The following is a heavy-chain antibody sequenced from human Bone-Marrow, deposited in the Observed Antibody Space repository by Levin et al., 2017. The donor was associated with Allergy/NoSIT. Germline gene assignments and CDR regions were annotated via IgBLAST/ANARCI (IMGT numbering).Heavy chain of an antibody. Sequence: PGESLKISCKISGFKFTELSIHWVRQAPGKGLEWVGGFDPEDNDTVYAQKLQGRVTMTEDTSIRTAFLELSSLRSEDTAIYYCTTGPRGTYDLYDHWGQGTLVNVSS. CDR2: FDPEDNDT. J-gene: IGHJ5*02. D-gene: IGHD1-26*01. CDR1: GFKFTELS. V-gene: IGHV1-24*01. CDR3: TTGPRGTYDLYDH.